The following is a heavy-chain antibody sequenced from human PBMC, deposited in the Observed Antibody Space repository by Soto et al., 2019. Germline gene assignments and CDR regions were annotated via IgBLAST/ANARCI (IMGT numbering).Heavy chain of an antibody. CDR1: GGSISSYY. V-gene: IGHV4-59*01. D-gene: IGHD6-6*01. J-gene: IGHJ6*02. CDR2: IYYSVST. CDR3: ARVKAARRGYYYGMDV. Sequence: PSETLSLTCTVSGGSISSYYWSWIRQPPGKGLEWIGYIYYSVSTNYNPSLKSRVTISVDTSKNHFSLKLSSVTAADTAVYYCARVKAARRGYYYGMDVWGQGTTVTVSS.